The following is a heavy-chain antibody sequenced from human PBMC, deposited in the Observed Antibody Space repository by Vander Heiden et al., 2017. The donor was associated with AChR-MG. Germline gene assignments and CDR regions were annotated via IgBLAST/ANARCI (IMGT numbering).Heavy chain of an antibody. Sequence: QVQLVQSGAEVKKPGSSVKSSCKASEGPFSSYAFTWVRQAPGQGLEWMGGIIPIFGTANYEQKFQGRVTITADESTSTAYMELSSLRSEDTAVYYCARERGYCSGGSCYGDYGMDVWGQGTTVTVSS. D-gene: IGHD2-15*01. CDR2: IIPIFGTA. CDR1: EGPFSSYA. V-gene: IGHV1-69*01. J-gene: IGHJ6*02. CDR3: ARERGYCSGGSCYGDYGMDV.